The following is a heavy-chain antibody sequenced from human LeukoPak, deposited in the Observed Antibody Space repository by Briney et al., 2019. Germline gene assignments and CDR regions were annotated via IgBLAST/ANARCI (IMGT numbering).Heavy chain of an antibody. V-gene: IGHV3-48*04. CDR3: ARRLGLGFGEYSNNWLDL. CDR1: GFTFSSYG. Sequence: GGSQRLSCAASGFTFSSYGMTWVRQAPGEGLGWVSYIRSSSSTISYADSVKGRFTISRDNAKHSMYLQMNSLRAEDTAVYYCARRLGLGFGEYSNNWLDLWGQGTLVTV. J-gene: IGHJ5*02. D-gene: IGHD3-10*01. CDR2: IRSSSSTI.